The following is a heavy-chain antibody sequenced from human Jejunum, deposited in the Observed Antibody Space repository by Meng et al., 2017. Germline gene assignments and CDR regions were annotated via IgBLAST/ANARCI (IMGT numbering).Heavy chain of an antibody. CDR1: A. J-gene: IGHJ5*02. V-gene: IGHV1-2*06. Sequence: QVQLVQSGAEMQKPCSLVRGSCIAFAISWVRPSSGPGLEWMGRISPNSGVTTHAQKFQGRITMTRDISITTAYMELSELRSDDTAVYYCASGLYGSEGFSQNLFDPWGQGTLVTVSS. D-gene: IGHD3-10*01. CDR3: ASGLYGSEGFSQNLFDP. CDR2: ISPNSGVT.